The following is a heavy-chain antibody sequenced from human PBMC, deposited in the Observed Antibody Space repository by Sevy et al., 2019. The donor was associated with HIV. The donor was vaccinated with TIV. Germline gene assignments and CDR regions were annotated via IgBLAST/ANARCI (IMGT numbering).Heavy chain of an antibody. CDR2: ISSSSSYI. Sequence: GGSLRLSCAASGFTFSSYSMNWVRQAPGKGLEWVSSISSSSSYIYYADSVKGRFTISRDNAKNSLYLQMNSLRAVDTAVYYCAAGTVVTPYWFDPWGQGTLVTVSS. CDR3: AAGTVVTPYWFDP. D-gene: IGHD2-21*02. CDR1: GFTFSSYS. V-gene: IGHV3-21*01. J-gene: IGHJ5*02.